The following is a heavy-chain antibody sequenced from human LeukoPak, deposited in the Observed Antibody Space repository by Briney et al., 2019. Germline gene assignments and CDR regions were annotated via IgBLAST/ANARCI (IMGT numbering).Heavy chain of an antibody. Sequence: GGCLRLSCAASGFTFSSYEMNWVRQAPGKGLEWVSYISSSGSTIYYADSVKGRFTISRDNAKNSLYLQMNSLRAEDTAVYYCAREDYYDSSGDIDYWGQGTLVTVSS. CDR1: GFTFSSYE. D-gene: IGHD3-22*01. V-gene: IGHV3-48*03. CDR3: AREDYYDSSGDIDY. J-gene: IGHJ4*02. CDR2: ISSSGSTI.